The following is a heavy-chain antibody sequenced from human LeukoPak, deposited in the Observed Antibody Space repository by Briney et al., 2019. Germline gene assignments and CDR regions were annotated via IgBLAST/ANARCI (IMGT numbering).Heavy chain of an antibody. Sequence: GGSLRLSCAASGFTFTNYGMHWVRQAPGKGLEWVAFIRDDGTDKYYGDSVKGRFTISRDNSENTLSLQMNSLRPDDSAVYYCANAFDYWGQGTLVTVSS. CDR2: IRDDGTDK. J-gene: IGHJ4*02. CDR1: GFTFTNYG. CDR3: ANAFDY. V-gene: IGHV3-30*02.